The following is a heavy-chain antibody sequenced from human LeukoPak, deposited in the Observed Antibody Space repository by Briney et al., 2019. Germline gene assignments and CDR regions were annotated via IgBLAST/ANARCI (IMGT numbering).Heavy chain of an antibody. CDR1: GFAFSRYA. Sequence: GGSLRLSCAASGFAFSRYAMNWVRQAPGKGLEWVAVISYDGSNKYYADSVKGRFTISRDDSKNTLYLHMNSLRAEDTAIYYCAKDTVVYGSGYNWFDPWGQGTLVTVSS. D-gene: IGHD3-10*01. CDR3: AKDTVVYGSGYNWFDP. V-gene: IGHV3-30*18. CDR2: ISYDGSNK. J-gene: IGHJ5*02.